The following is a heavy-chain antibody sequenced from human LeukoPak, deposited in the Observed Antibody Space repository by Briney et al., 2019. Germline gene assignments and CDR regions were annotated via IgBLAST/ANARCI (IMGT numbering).Heavy chain of an antibody. J-gene: IGHJ4*02. V-gene: IGHV4-59*01. D-gene: IGHD3-10*01. Sequence: PSETLSLTCTVSGSYISSYYWSWIRQPPGKGLEWIVYIYYSGSTYYNPFLKSRVTISVDTSKNHFSLRLSSVTAADTAVYYCAREISYSGAFDYWGQGTLVTVSS. CDR1: GSYISSYY. CDR3: AREISYSGAFDY. CDR2: IYYSGST.